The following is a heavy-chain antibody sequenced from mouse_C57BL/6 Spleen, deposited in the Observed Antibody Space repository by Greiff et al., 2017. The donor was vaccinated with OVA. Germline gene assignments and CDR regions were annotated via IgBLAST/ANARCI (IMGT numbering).Heavy chain of an antibody. J-gene: IGHJ4*01. CDR2: ISNLAYSI. Sequence: EVQRVESGGGLVQPGGSLKLSCAASGFTFSDYGMAWVRQAPRKGPEWVAFISNLAYSIYYADTVTGQVTISRENAKNTLYLEMSSLRSEDTAMYYCARQGYDYDVYYAMDDRGQGTSVTVSS. D-gene: IGHD2-4*01. V-gene: IGHV5-15*01. CDR3: ARQGYDYDVYYAMDD. CDR1: GFTFSDYG.